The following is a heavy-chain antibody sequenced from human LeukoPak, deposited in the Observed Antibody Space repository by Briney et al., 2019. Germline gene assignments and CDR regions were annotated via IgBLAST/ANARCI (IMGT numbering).Heavy chain of an antibody. Sequence: SETLSLTCTVSGCSISSYYWSWIRQPPGKGLEWIGNIYYSGSTYYNPSLKSRVTISVDTSKNRFSLKLTSVTAADAAVYYCARLSYCGGDCYCFDYWGQGTLVTVSS. D-gene: IGHD2-21*02. J-gene: IGHJ4*02. CDR2: IYYSGST. V-gene: IGHV4-59*04. CDR1: GCSISSYY. CDR3: ARLSYCGGDCYCFDY.